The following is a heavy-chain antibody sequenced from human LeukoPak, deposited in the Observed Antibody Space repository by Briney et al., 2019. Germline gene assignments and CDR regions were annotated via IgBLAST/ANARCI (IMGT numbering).Heavy chain of an antibody. CDR1: GITFNNAW. D-gene: IGHD5-24*01. V-gene: IGHV3-15*01. J-gene: IGHJ4*02. Sequence: GGTLRLSCEASGITFNNAWMNWGRQAPGKGVEGGGRIKSRTDGGTTDYAAPVKGRFTISRDDSKNTVYLQMTSLKTEDTAVYYCTTHPNYPSGGWGQGTLVTVSS. CDR2: IKSRTDGGTT. CDR3: TTHPNYPSGG.